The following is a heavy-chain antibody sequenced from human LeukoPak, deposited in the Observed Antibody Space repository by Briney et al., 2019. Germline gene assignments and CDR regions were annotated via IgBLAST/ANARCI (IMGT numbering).Heavy chain of an antibody. CDR2: INHSGST. Sequence: SETLSLTCAVYGGSFSGYYWSWIRQPPGKGLEWIGEINHSGSTNYNPSLKSRVTISVDTSKNQFSRKLSSVTAADTAVYYCARGSGYDSPPNWFDPWGQGTLVTVSS. CDR1: GGSFSGYY. J-gene: IGHJ5*02. CDR3: ARGSGYDSPPNWFDP. D-gene: IGHD5-12*01. V-gene: IGHV4-34*01.